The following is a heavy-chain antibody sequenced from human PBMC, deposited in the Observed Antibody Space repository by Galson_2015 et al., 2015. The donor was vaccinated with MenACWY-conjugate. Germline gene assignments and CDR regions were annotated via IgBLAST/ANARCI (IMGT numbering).Heavy chain of an antibody. D-gene: IGHD1/OR15-1a*01. CDR1: GYSISSGYY. CDR3: ARVARNTFEI. J-gene: IGHJ3*02. Sequence: SETLSLTCTVSGYSISSGYYWGWIRQPPGKGLEWIGSISYSGTTYYNPSLKSRVTVSVDTSKNQFSLRLSSVTAADTAVYYCARVARNTFEIWGQGTMVTVSS. CDR2: ISYSGTT. V-gene: IGHV4-38-2*02.